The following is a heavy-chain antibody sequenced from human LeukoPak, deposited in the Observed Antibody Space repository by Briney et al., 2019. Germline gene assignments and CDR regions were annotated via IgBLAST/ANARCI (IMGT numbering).Heavy chain of an antibody. CDR2: IYHTGDT. Sequence: SETLSLTCTVSGYSISCGYYWGWIRQPPGKGLDWIGSIYHTGDTYYNPSLNSRVTISVGTSKTQFSLKMSSLTDADTAVYYCARFWYGYGNNRGGPDSWGQGTLVTVSS. V-gene: IGHV4-38-2*02. J-gene: IGHJ4*02. D-gene: IGHD5-12*01. CDR3: ARFWYGYGNNRGGPDS. CDR1: GYSISCGYY.